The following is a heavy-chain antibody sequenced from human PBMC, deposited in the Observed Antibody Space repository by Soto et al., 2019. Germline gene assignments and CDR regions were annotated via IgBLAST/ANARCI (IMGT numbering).Heavy chain of an antibody. CDR3: ARDGTYYGDDLFYF. CDR2: IYYSGST. J-gene: IGHJ4*02. Sequence: SETLSLTCTVSGGSISSYYWSWIRQPPGKGLEWIGYIYYSGSTNYNPSLKSRVTIPVDTSKNHFSLKLSSVTAADTAVYYCARDGTYYGDDLFYFWGPGSLVTGSS. CDR1: GGSISSYY. D-gene: IGHD2-21*02. V-gene: IGHV4-59*01.